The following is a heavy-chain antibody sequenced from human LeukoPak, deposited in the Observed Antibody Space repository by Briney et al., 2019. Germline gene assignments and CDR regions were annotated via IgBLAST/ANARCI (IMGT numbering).Heavy chain of an antibody. CDR3: ARDSSSWYGRGYMDV. CDR1: GGSISSGDYY. D-gene: IGHD6-13*01. V-gene: IGHV4-30-4*02. J-gene: IGHJ6*03. CDR2: IYYSGST. Sequence: SETLSLTCTVSGGSISSGDYYWSWIRQPPGKGLEWIGYIYYSGSTYYNPSLKSRVTISVDTSKNQFSLKLSSVTAADTAVYYCARDSSSWYGRGYMDVWGKGTTVTVSS.